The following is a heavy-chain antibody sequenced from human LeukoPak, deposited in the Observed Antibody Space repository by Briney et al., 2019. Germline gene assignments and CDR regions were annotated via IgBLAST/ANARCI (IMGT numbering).Heavy chain of an antibody. J-gene: IGHJ6*03. Sequence: ASVKVSCKASGYTFTGYYMHWVRQAPGQGLEWMGWINPNSGGTNYAQKFQGRVTMTRDTSISTAYMELSRLRSDDTAVYYCARTMVEVIMTYYMDVWGKGTTVTVSS. CDR1: GYTFTGYY. V-gene: IGHV1-2*02. CDR3: ARTMVEVIMTYYMDV. D-gene: IGHD3-3*01. CDR2: INPNSGGT.